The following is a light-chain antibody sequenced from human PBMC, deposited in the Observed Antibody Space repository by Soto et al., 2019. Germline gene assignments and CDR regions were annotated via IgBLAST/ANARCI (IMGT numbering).Light chain of an antibody. CDR2: EVS. CDR1: SSDVGGYNY. CDR3: SSYTSSTFYV. J-gene: IGLJ1*01. Sequence: QSALTQPPSASGSPGQSVTISCTGTSSDVGGYNYVSWYQQHPGKAPKLMIYEVSERPSGVPDRFSGSKSSNTASLTVSGLQAEDEADYYCSSYTSSTFYVFGTGTKVTVL. V-gene: IGLV2-8*01.